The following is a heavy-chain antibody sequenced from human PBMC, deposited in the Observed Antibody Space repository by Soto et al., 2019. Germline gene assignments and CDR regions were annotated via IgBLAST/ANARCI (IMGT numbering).Heavy chain of an antibody. CDR3: AREYVDTAMLLVYYGMDV. CDR1: GGTFSSYA. CDR2: IIPIFGTA. D-gene: IGHD5-18*01. J-gene: IGHJ6*02. V-gene: IGHV1-69*13. Sequence: VASVKVSCKASGGTFSSYAISWVRQAPGQGLEWMGGIIPIFGTANYAQKFQGRVTITADESTSTAYMELSSLRSEDTAVYYCAREYVDTAMLLVYYGMDVWGQGTTVTVSS.